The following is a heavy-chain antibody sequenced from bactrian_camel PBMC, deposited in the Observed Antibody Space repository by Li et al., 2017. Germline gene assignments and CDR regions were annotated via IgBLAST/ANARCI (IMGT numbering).Heavy chain of an antibody. V-gene: IGHV3S53*01. CDR1: GTAVYQLFNGCG. CDR2: ISKDENI. CDR3: AAARSYCHSRRLLPATNFEY. J-gene: IGHJ4*01. Sequence: HVQLVESGGGSVQAGESLKLLCTVSGTAVYQLFNGCGLGWYRQVPGKKREFVSSISKDENIRYIDSVKGRFTVSQDNANYTVYLQMNSLKPEDTAMYYCAAARSYCHSRRLLPATNFEYWGQGTQVTVS. D-gene: IGHD3*01.